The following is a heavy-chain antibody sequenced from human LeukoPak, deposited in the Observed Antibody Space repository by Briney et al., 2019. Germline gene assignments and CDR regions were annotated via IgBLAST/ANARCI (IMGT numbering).Heavy chain of an antibody. V-gene: IGHV1-69*13. J-gene: IGHJ4*02. D-gene: IGHD3-10*01. CDR1: GGTFISYA. Sequence: SVKVSCKASGGTFISYAISWVRQAPAQGLEWMGGIIHIFGTANYAQKFQGRVTITADESTSTAYMELSSLRSEDTAVYYCARTYLTMSGSPREYFDYWGQGTLVTVSS. CDR2: IIHIFGTA. CDR3: ARTYLTMSGSPREYFDY.